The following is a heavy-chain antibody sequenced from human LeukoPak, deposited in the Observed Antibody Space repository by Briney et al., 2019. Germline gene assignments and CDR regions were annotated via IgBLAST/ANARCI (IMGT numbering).Heavy chain of an antibody. V-gene: IGHV3-9*01. CDR1: GFTFSYHW. D-gene: IGHD1-26*01. CDR2: ISWNSGSI. CDR3: AKDIGSTVVGDYYYYYGMDV. Sequence: GGSLRLSCAASGFTFSYHWMTWVRQAPGKGLEWVSGISWNSGSIGYADSVKGRFTISRDNAKNSLYLQMNSLRAEDTALYYCAKDIGSTVVGDYYYYYGMDVWGQGTTVTVSS. J-gene: IGHJ6*02.